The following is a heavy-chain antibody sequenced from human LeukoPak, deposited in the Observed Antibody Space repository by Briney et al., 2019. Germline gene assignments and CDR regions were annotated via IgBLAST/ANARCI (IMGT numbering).Heavy chain of an antibody. D-gene: IGHD4-17*01. Sequence: SETLSLTCTVSGGSISSYYWSWIRQPAGKGLEWIGRIYTSGSTNYNPSLKSRVTMSVGTSKNQFSLKLSSVTAADTAVYYCASQYGDYTSGDAFDIWGQGTMVSLSS. CDR3: ASQYGDYTSGDAFDI. J-gene: IGHJ3*02. V-gene: IGHV4-4*07. CDR2: IYTSGST. CDR1: GGSISSYY.